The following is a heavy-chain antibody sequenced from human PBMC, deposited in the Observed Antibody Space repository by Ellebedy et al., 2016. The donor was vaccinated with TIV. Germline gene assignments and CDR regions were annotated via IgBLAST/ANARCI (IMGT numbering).Heavy chain of an antibody. D-gene: IGHD4-23*01. CDR1: GYAFGSYG. V-gene: IGHV1-18*01. Sequence: ASVKVSCKASGYAFGSYGISWVRQAPGQGLQWMGWISPYTGNIKYGQKFQGRVTMTTDTSTSTAYMELSSLRSEDTAVYFCARDTEATTGGRDYNYYGMDVWGQGTTVTVSS. J-gene: IGHJ6*02. CDR2: ISPYTGNI. CDR3: ARDTEATTGGRDYNYYGMDV.